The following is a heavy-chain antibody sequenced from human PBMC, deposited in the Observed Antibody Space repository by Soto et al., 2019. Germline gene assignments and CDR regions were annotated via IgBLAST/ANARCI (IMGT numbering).Heavy chain of an antibody. CDR1: GCSISSGDYN. J-gene: IGHJ4*02. D-gene: IGHD7-27*01. Sequence: SETLSLTCTFPGCSISSGDYNWSGIRQSPGKGLEWIGDIYDSGSTYNNPSLQSRVTISVDTSKNQFSLNLSSVTAADTAVYYCARGPSGDKVDYWGQGTLVTVSS. V-gene: IGHV4-30-4*01. CDR3: ARGPSGDKVDY. CDR2: IYDSGST.